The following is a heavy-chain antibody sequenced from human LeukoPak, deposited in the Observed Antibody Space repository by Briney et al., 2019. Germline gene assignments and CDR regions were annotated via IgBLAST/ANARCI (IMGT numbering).Heavy chain of an antibody. D-gene: IGHD3-22*01. V-gene: IGHV4-30-4*01. J-gene: IGHJ5*02. CDR3: ARSRDSTYYYDSSGSWFDP. CDR1: GGSISSGDYY. Sequence: ASETLSLTCAVSGGSISSGDYYWSWIRQPPGKGLEWIGYIYYSGSTYYNPSLKSRVTISVDTSKNQFSLKLSSVTAADTAVYYCARSRDSTYYYDSSGSWFDPWGQGTLVTVSS. CDR2: IYYSGST.